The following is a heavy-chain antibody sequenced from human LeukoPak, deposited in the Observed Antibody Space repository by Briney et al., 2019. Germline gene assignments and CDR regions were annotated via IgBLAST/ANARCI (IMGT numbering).Heavy chain of an antibody. D-gene: IGHD5-18*01. V-gene: IGHV3-48*03. CDR1: GFTFSSYE. Sequence: GGSLRLSCAASGFTFSSYEMNWVRQAPGKGLEWVSYISSSGSTIYYADSVKGRFTISRDNAKNSLYLQMNSLRAEDTAVYYCARTQYSYGSSLKNWGQGTLVTVSS. J-gene: IGHJ4*02. CDR2: ISSSGSTI. CDR3: ARTQYSYGSSLKN.